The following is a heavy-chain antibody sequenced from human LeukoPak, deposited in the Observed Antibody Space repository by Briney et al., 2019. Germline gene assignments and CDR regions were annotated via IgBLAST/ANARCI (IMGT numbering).Heavy chain of an antibody. D-gene: IGHD4-17*01. J-gene: IGHJ6*02. Sequence: GVLRLSCAAPGFSFSSNWMGWVRQAPGKGLEWVAHIKRDGSQKYYLDSVKGRFTISRDNAKNSLYLQMNSLKTEDTAVYYCTTVSTKTDYGDYLGYYYYYGMDVWGQGTTVTVSS. V-gene: IGHV3-7*03. CDR1: GFSFSSNW. CDR3: TTVSTKTDYGDYLGYYYYYGMDV. CDR2: IKRDGSQK.